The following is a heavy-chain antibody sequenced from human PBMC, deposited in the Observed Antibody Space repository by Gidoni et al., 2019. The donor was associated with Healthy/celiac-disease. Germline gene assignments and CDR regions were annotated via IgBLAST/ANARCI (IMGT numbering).Heavy chain of an antibody. D-gene: IGHD3-22*01. CDR1: GFTFSSYA. CDR3: AQDRRSIGYYYVLFDY. Sequence: EVQLLESGGGLVQHGGALRLACAASGFTFSSYAMSWVRQAPGKGLEWVSAISGSGGSTYYADSVKGRFTISRDNSKNTLYLQINSLGAEDTAVYYCAQDRRSIGYYYVLFDYWGQGTLVTVSS. V-gene: IGHV3-23*01. J-gene: IGHJ4*02. CDR2: ISGSGGST.